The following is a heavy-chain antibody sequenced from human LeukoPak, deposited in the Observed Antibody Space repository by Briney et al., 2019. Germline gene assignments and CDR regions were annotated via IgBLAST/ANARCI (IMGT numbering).Heavy chain of an antibody. D-gene: IGHD3-10*01. CDR1: GYTFTSYA. V-gene: IGHV1-3*01. Sequence: ASVKVSCKASGYTFTSYAMHWVRQAPGQRLEWMGWINAGNGNTKYSQEFQGRVTMTRDTSISTAYMELSRLRSDDTAVYYCARVYYYGSGSYTDNWFDPWGQGTLVTVSS. J-gene: IGHJ5*02. CDR3: ARVYYYGSGSYTDNWFDP. CDR2: INAGNGNT.